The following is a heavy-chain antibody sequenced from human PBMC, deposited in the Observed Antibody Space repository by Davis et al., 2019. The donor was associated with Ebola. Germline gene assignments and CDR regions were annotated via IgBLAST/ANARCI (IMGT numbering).Heavy chain of an antibody. CDR3: AIIPAGYYVGYFDY. Sequence: PSETLSLTCTVSGASISSHSWSWIRQTPGKGLEWIGYIYYSGSTNYNPSLKSRVTISVDTSKNQFSLNLSSVTAADTAVYYCAIIPAGYYVGYFDYWGQGTLVTVSS. J-gene: IGHJ4*02. CDR1: GASISSHS. D-gene: IGHD3-9*01. CDR2: IYYSGST. V-gene: IGHV4-59*11.